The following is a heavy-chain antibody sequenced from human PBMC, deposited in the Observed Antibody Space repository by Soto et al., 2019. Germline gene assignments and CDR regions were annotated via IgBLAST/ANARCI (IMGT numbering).Heavy chain of an antibody. CDR1: GFTLSDYG. CDR2: ISSDGSKQ. Sequence: PRLSCEVSGFTLSDYGMHWVRQAPGKGLDWVGAISSDGSKQSYGDSVRGRFTFSRDNSKNMLYLQMNSLRGDDTAVYYCAKGHAPAIHSPFHIWGQGTMVTVSS. V-gene: IGHV3-30*18. CDR3: AKGHAPAIHSPFHI. J-gene: IGHJ3*02. D-gene: IGHD3-3*01.